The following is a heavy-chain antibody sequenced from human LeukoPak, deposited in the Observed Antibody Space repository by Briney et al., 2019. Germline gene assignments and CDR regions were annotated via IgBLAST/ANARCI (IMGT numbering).Heavy chain of an antibody. CDR2: IYYSGST. J-gene: IGHJ4*02. Sequence: SETLSLTCTVSGDSISGCYWSWIRQPPGKGLEWIGYIYYSGSTNYNPSLKSRVTISVDTSKNQFSLKLSTVTAADTAVYFCAGRSRSGWYYDYWGQGTLVTVSS. V-gene: IGHV4-59*01. D-gene: IGHD6-19*01. CDR1: GDSISGCY. CDR3: AGRSRSGWYYDY.